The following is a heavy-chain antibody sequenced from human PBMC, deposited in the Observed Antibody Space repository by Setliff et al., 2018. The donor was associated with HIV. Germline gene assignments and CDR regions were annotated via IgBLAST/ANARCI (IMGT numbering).Heavy chain of an antibody. D-gene: IGHD2-21*01. Sequence: PWGSLRLSCAASGFTFRNAWMSWVRQAPGKGLEWVGRIKSKSDGGAVHYAAPVKGRFTISRDDSQDTLYLEMNSLTNEDTAMYYCTTGTRLVDWGQGALVTVSS. CDR2: IKSKSDGGAV. V-gene: IGHV3-15*06. CDR3: TTGTRLVD. J-gene: IGHJ4*02. CDR1: GFTFRNAW.